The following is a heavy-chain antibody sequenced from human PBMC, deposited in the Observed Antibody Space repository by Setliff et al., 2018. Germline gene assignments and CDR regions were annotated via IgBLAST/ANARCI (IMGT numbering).Heavy chain of an antibody. J-gene: IGHJ4*02. D-gene: IGHD6-13*01. CDR1: GFTLSPFA. CDR2: IYRGDRDT. Sequence: GGSLRLSCAASGFTLSPFAMSWVRQAPGKGLEWVSTIYRGDRDTFYTDSVKGRFTIFRDSSKNTLYLQMTSLRAEDTAIYYCARCSSWHGHYPHFNYWGQGTLVTVSS. V-gene: IGHV3-23*03. CDR3: ARCSSWHGHYPHFNY.